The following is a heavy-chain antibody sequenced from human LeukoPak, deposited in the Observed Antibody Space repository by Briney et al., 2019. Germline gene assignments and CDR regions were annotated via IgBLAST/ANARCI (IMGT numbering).Heavy chain of an antibody. J-gene: IGHJ4*02. CDR3: ARVSGSLYYFDY. D-gene: IGHD3-10*01. CDR1: GFTVSRHH. Sequence: GGSLRLSCAASGFTVSRHHMTGVRQAPGKGLEWVSVIYIDGRTYYTDSVKGRFTISRDNNKKKLYLQMTSLRPEDTAVYYCARVSGSLYYFDYWGQGTLVTVSS. V-gene: IGHV3-66*01. CDR2: IYIDGRT.